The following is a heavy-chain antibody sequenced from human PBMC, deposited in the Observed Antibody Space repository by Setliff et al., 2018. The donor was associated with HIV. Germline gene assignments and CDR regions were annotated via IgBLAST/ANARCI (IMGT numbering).Heavy chain of an antibody. CDR1: GGTFSSYV. V-gene: IGHV1-69*13. D-gene: IGHD3-22*01. J-gene: IGHJ4*02. CDR2: VIPIFGTA. CDR3: ARIPNHSSGFDY. Sequence: GASVKVSCKASGGTFSSYVISWVRQAPGQGLEWMGGVIPIFGTANYAQKFQGRVTITADESTTTAYMELSSLRSEDTAVYYCARIPNHSSGFDYWGQGTPVTSPQ.